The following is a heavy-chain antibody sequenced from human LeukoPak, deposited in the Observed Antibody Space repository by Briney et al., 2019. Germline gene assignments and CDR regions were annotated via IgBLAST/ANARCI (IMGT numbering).Heavy chain of an antibody. Sequence: PSETLSLTCTVSGGSISSSSYYWGWIRQPPGKGLEWIGSIYYSGSTYYNPSLESRVTISVDTSKNQFSPKLSSVTAADTAVYYCASLKTVPAATTYYYYGMDVWGQGTTVTVSS. J-gene: IGHJ6*02. CDR2: IYYSGST. CDR1: GGSISSSSYY. D-gene: IGHD2-2*01. V-gene: IGHV4-39*01. CDR3: ASLKTVPAATTYYYYGMDV.